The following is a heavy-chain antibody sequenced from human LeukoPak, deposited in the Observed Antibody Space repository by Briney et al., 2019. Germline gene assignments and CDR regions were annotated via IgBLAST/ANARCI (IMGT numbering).Heavy chain of an antibody. CDR2: TYYRSKWYN. V-gene: IGHV6-1*01. CDR1: GDSVSSDSAV. J-gene: IGHJ4*02. Sequence: PSQTLSLTCAISGDSVSSDSAVWNWIRQPTSRGREWLGRTYYRSKWYNDYAVSVKSRISIRPDTSKNHFSLQLNSVTPEDTAVYYCARDSIAASGTKGFDSWGQGTLVTVSS. D-gene: IGHD6-13*01. CDR3: ARDSIAASGTKGFDS.